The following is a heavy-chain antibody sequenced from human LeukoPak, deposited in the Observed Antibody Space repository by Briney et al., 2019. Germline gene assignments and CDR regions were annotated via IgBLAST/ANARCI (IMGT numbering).Heavy chain of an antibody. Sequence: PGGSLRLPCAASGFTFSSYWMSWVRQAPGKGLEWVANIKQDGSEKYYVDSVKGRFTISRDNAKNSLYLQMNSLRAEDTAVYYCARAKGYSYGPRFDYWGQGTLVTVSS. CDR2: IKQDGSEK. CDR3: ARAKGYSYGPRFDY. CDR1: GFTFSSYW. J-gene: IGHJ4*02. V-gene: IGHV3-7*03. D-gene: IGHD5-18*01.